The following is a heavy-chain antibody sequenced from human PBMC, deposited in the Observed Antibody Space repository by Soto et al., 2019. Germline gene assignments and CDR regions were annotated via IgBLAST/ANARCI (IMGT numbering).Heavy chain of an antibody. CDR2: IYYSGST. D-gene: IGHD4-17*01. CDR3: ARDGYGVVPFDY. CDR1: GDSISSGDYY. J-gene: IGHJ4*02. V-gene: IGHV4-61*08. Sequence: LSLTCTVSGDSISSGDYYWSWIRQPPGKGLEWIGYIYYSGSTNYNPSLKSRVTISVGTSKNQFSLKLSSVTAADTAVYYCARDGYGVVPFDYWGQGTLVTVSS.